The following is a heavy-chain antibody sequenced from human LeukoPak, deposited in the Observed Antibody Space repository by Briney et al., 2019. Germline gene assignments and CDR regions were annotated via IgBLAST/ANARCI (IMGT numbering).Heavy chain of an antibody. D-gene: IGHD4-17*01. CDR1: GGSISSGSYY. CDR2: IYTSGST. J-gene: IGHJ6*03. Sequence: DPSQTLSLTCTVSGGSISSGSYYWSWIRQPAGKGLEWIGRIYTSGSTNYNPSLKSRITISVDTSKNQFSLKLSSVTAADTAVYYCARGGSSRLRVLMDVWGKGTTVTVSS. CDR3: ARGGSSRLRVLMDV. V-gene: IGHV4-61*02.